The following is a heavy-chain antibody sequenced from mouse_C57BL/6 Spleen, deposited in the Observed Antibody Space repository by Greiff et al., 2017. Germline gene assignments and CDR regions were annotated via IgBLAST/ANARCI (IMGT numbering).Heavy chain of an antibody. J-gene: IGHJ3*01. V-gene: IGHV1-69*01. D-gene: IGHD2-4*01. Sequence: QVQLQQPGAELVMPGASVKLSCKASGYTFTSYWMHWVKQRPGQGLEWIGEIDPSDSYTNYNQKFKGKSTLTVDKSSSTAYMQLSSLTSEDSAVXYGARVGDYDGTWFAYWGQGTLVTVSA. CDR2: IDPSDSYT. CDR1: GYTFTSYW. CDR3: ARVGDYDGTWFAY.